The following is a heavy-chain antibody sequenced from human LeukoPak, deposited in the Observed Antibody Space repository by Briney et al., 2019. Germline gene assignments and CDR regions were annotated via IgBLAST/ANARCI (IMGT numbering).Heavy chain of an antibody. V-gene: IGHV3-7*01. CDR1: GFTFSNYW. J-gene: IGHJ4*02. CDR2: MNIDGSEK. Sequence: GGSLRLSCAASGFTFSNYWMGWVRRDPGKRPEWVANMNIDGSEKYYADSVKGRFTISRDNARNSVYLQMNSLRVEDTAVYYCARDPVEWELLLDCWGQGTLVTVSS. D-gene: IGHD1-26*01. CDR3: ARDPVEWELLLDC.